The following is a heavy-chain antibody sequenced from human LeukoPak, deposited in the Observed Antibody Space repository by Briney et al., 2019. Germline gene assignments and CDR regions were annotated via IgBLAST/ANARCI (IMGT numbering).Heavy chain of an antibody. Sequence: SETLSLTCTVYGGSISSYYWSWIRQPAGKGLEWIGRIYTSGSTNYNPSLKSRVTMSVDTSKNQFSLKLSSVTAADTAVYYCARAQPGFNEVMNSSVFWFDPWGQGTLVTVSS. CDR2: IYTSGST. D-gene: IGHD6-25*01. V-gene: IGHV4-4*07. CDR3: ARAQPGFNEVMNSSVFWFDP. J-gene: IGHJ5*02. CDR1: GGSISSYY.